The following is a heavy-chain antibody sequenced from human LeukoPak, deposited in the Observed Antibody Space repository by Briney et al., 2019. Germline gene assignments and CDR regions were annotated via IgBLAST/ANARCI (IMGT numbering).Heavy chain of an antibody. CDR1: GYTFTSYD. Sequence: ASVKVSCKASGYTFTSYDINWVRQATGQGLEWMGLMNPKNGHTAYAQKFQGRVTMTRDTSISTAYLELSRLRSEDTAVYYCARNLMYCGSTTCYLDYWGQGTLVTVSS. CDR3: ARNLMYCGSTTCYLDY. CDR2: MNPKNGHT. J-gene: IGHJ4*02. V-gene: IGHV1-8*01. D-gene: IGHD2-2*01.